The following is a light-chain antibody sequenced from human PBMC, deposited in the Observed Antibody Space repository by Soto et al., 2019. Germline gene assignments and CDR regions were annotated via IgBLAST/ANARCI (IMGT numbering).Light chain of an antibody. CDR3: SSYTNSNTLV. CDR1: SSDVGGYNY. V-gene: IGLV2-14*01. J-gene: IGLJ1*01. Sequence: SALTQPPSASGSPGQSVTISCTGTSSDVGGYNYVSWYQQHPGKAPKLKIYDVSNRPSGVSDRFSGSKSGNTASLTISGLQAEDEADYYCSSYTNSNTLVFGTGTKVTVL. CDR2: DVS.